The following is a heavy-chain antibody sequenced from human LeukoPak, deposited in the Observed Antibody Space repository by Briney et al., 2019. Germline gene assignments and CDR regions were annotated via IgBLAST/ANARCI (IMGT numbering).Heavy chain of an antibody. CDR2: IIPIFGTT. D-gene: IGHD5-12*01. V-gene: IGHV1-69*05. Sequence: SVKVSCKASGGTFSSHAISWVRQAPGQGLEWVGGIIPIFGTTNYAQKFQGRVTITTDESTSTGYMELRSLRSDDTAVYYCARGDSGYDYGFDNWGQGTLVTDSS. CDR1: GGTFSSHA. J-gene: IGHJ4*02. CDR3: ARGDSGYDYGFDN.